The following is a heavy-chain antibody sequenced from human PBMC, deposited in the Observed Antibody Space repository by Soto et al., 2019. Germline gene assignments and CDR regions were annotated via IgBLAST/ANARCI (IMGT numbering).Heavy chain of an antibody. CDR3: ARDTAFISSGLFNP. V-gene: IGHV3-11*01. D-gene: IGHD3-22*01. J-gene: IGHJ5*02. CDR2: ISDSATTM. Sequence: PWWSLRLSCSASVFTFSDYYMSWIRQAPGKGLEWISHISDSATTMYYADSVKGRFTISRDNARKSLFLHMNSLRAEDTAVYYCARDTAFISSGLFNPWGQGTLVTVSS. CDR1: VFTFSDYY.